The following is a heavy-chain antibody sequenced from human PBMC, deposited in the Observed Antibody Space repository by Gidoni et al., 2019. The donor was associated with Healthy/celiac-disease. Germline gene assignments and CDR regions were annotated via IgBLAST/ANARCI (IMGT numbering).Heavy chain of an antibody. J-gene: IGHJ4*02. V-gene: IGHV4-39*01. CDR3: ARVEMATASHFDY. CDR1: GGSISSSRYY. Sequence: QLQLQESGPGLVKPSETLSLTCTVSGGSISSSRYYWGWIRQPPGKGLEWIGSIYYSGSTYYNPSLKSRVTISVDTSKNQFSLKLSSVTAADTAVYYCARVEMATASHFDYWGQGTLVTVSS. CDR2: IYYSGST. D-gene: IGHD5-18*01.